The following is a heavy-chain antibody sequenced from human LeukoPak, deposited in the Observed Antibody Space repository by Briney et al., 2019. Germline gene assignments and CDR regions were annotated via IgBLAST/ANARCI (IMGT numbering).Heavy chain of an antibody. J-gene: IGHJ4*02. CDR1: DGSVRSDAHY. Sequence: SETLSLTCTVSDGSVRSDAHYWTFIRPPPGEGLAWIGYIYYGGGTNYNPSLKSRVGISVDTSKNKFSLKLSSVTDADTALYYCARASITVARGVIDFFDYWGQGTQVTVSS. D-gene: IGHD3-10*01. CDR2: IYYGGGT. V-gene: IGHV4-61*08. CDR3: ARASITVARGVIDFFDY.